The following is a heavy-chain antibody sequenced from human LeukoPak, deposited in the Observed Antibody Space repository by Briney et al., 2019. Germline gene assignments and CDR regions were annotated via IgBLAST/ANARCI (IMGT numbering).Heavy chain of an antibody. D-gene: IGHD2-8*02. CDR3: ASGGKYCTGGACYGD. Sequence: GGSLRLSCAASGFVVSDDYISWVRQTPGKGLEWVSVIYSGGATFYADSVKGRFTISRDNSKNTVHLQMNSLRAEDTAVYYCASGGKYCTGGACYGDWGQGTLVTVSS. V-gene: IGHV3-53*01. CDR1: GFVVSDDY. CDR2: IYSGGAT. J-gene: IGHJ4*02.